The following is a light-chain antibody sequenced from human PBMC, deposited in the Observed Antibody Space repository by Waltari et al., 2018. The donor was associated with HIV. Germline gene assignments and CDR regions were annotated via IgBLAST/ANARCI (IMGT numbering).Light chain of an antibody. CDR3: QSADSSGSNFV. CDR2: KDS. CDR1: PLAKQY. Sequence: SYELTQPPSVSVSPGQTARLTCSGDPLAKQYAYWYQQKPGQAPVSVIYKDSERPSRIPERFSGSSSGTTVTLTISGVQAEDEADYYCQSADSSGSNFVFGTGTKVTVL. J-gene: IGLJ1*01. V-gene: IGLV3-25*03.